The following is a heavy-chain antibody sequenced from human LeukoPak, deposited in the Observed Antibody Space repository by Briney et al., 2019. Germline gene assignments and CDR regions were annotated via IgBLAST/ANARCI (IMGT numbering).Heavy chain of an antibody. CDR2: IIPILGIA. CDR3: ASLYYYDSSGYYGAEYFQH. Sequence: VASVKVSCKASGGTFISYTISWVRQAPGQGLEWMGRIIPILGIANYAQKFQGRVTITADKSTSTAYMELSSLRSEDTAVYYCASLYYYDSSGYYGAEYFQHWGQGTLVTVSS. CDR1: GGTFISYT. V-gene: IGHV1-69*02. J-gene: IGHJ1*01. D-gene: IGHD3-22*01.